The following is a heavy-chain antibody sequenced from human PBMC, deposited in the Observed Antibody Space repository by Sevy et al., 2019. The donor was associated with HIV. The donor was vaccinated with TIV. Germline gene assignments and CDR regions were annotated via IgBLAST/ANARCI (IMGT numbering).Heavy chain of an antibody. V-gene: IGHV3-23*01. Sequence: GGSLRLSCAASGFSFSSYAMSWVRQAPGKGLEWVSAISGSGGSTYYADSVKGRFTISRDNSKNTLYLQMNSLRAEDTAVYYCAKPAHSGSYGYTRHTFDYWGQGTLVTISS. D-gene: IGHD1-26*01. CDR2: ISGSGGST. CDR3: AKPAHSGSYGYTRHTFDY. CDR1: GFSFSSYA. J-gene: IGHJ4*02.